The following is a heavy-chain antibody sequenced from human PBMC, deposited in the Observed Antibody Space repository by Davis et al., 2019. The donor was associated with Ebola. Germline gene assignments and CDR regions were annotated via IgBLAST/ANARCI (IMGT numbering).Heavy chain of an antibody. J-gene: IGHJ5*02. D-gene: IGHD3-3*01. Sequence: SETLSLTCTVAGGSISNYYWSCVRQPPGKGLEWIGYIYHSGSTYYNPSLKSRVTISVDRSKNQSTLKLSSVTAADTAVYYCARVHYDFWSGYYTGNWFDPWGQGTLVTVSS. CDR3: ARVHYDFWSGYYTGNWFDP. CDR2: IYHSGST. CDR1: GGSISNYY. V-gene: IGHV4-59*01.